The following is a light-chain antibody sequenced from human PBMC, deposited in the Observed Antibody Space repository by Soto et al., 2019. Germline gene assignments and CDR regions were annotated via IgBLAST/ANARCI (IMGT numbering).Light chain of an antibody. Sequence: EIVLTQSPATLSLSPGERATLSCRASQSVSSYLAWYQQKPGQAPRLLIYDASNRATGIPARFSGSGSGTDFTLTISSLEPEDFAVYYCQQLGTTLTFGRGTKVEIK. CDR2: DAS. CDR3: QQLGTTLT. CDR1: QSVSSY. J-gene: IGKJ4*01. V-gene: IGKV3-11*01.